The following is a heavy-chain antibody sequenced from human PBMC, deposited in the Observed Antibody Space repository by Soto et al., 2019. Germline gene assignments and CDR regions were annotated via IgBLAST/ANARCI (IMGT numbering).Heavy chain of an antibody. D-gene: IGHD4-17*01. CDR1: GFRCSRYT. J-gene: IGHJ6*02. CDR3: TLSYGDSYYYYYGMDV. Sequence: GESLKISCGGSGFRCSRYTVGWVRQVPGKGLEWMGVIHPGDSDTIYSPSFQGQVTISADKSISTAYLQWSSLKASDTAMYYCTLSYGDSYYYYYGMDVWGQGTTVTVSS. V-gene: IGHV5-51*01. CDR2: IHPGDSDT.